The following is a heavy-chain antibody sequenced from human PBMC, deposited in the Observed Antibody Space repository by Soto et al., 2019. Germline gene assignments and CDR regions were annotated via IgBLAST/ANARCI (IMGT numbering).Heavy chain of an antibody. J-gene: IGHJ3*01. CDR1: GGTFSSYA. V-gene: IGHV1-69*13. CDR2: IIPIFGTA. CDR3: AIQARDTDHPNDAFDF. Sequence: GASVKVSCKASGGTFSSYAISWVRQAPGQGLEWMGGIIPIFGTANYAQKFQGRVTITADESTSTAYMELSSLRSEDAAVYYCAIQARDTDHPNDAFDFWGQGTMVTVSS. D-gene: IGHD5-18*01.